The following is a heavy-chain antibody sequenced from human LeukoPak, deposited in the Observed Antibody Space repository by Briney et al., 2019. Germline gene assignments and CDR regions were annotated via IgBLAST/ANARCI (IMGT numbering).Heavy chain of an antibody. Sequence: PSESLSLTCAVYGWSFSSYYLSWVRQPPGKGLEWIGSINHSGSTNYNPSPKRRVAISVSTPKKQFSLKLSSVTVGHTTVIYLWRHRRYSSSWYGGYFDLWGGGTLVTVSS. CDR3: WRHRRYSSSWYGGYFDL. CDR1: GWSFSSYY. J-gene: IGHJ2*01. V-gene: IGHV4-34*03. CDR2: INHSGST. D-gene: IGHD6-13*01.